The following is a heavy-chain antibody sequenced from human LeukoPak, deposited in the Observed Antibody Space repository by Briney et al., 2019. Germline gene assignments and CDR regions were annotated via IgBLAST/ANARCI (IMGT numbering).Heavy chain of an antibody. J-gene: IGHJ4*02. CDR1: GFTFSSYA. V-gene: IGHV3-23*01. Sequence: PGGSLRLSCAAPGFTFSSYAMSWVRQAPGKGLEWVSAISGSGGSTYYADSVKGRFTISRDNSQNTLYLQMNSLRAEDTAVYYCAKGPRLVRTAMVIGWGQGTLVTVSS. CDR3: AKGPRLVRTAMVIG. CDR2: ISGSGGST. D-gene: IGHD5-18*01.